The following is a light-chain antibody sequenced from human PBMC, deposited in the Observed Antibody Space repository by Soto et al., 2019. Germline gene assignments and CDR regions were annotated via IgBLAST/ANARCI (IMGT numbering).Light chain of an antibody. V-gene: IGKV3-11*01. CDR3: QQRSSWRVT. Sequence: DIVLTQSPGTLSLSPGERATLSCRASQSVSTFLAWYQQKPGQAPRLVVYDASKRATGIPARFSGSGSGTDFTLTISSLEPEDFAVYYCQQRSSWRVTFGGGTKVDIK. CDR1: QSVSTF. J-gene: IGKJ4*01. CDR2: DAS.